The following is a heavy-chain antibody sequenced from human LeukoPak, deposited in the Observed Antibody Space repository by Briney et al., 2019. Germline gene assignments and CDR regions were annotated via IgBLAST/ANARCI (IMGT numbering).Heavy chain of an antibody. CDR2: IYSGGDT. CDR3: ARASGYSGYDPFDY. CDR1: GFTVSSNY. V-gene: IGHV3-53*01. D-gene: IGHD5-12*01. Sequence: GGSLRLSCAASGFTVSSNYMSWVRQAPGKGLEWVSVIYSGGDTYCADSVKGRFTISRDNSKNTLYLQMSTLRAEDTAVYYCARASGYSGYDPFDYWGQGTLVTVSS. J-gene: IGHJ4*02.